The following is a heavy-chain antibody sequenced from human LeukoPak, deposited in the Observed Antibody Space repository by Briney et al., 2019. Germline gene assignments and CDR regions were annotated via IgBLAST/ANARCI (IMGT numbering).Heavy chain of an antibody. V-gene: IGHV4-59*01. Sequence: SETLSLTCTVSGGSISSYYWSWIRQPPGKGLEWIGYIYYSGSTNYNPSLKSRVTISVDTFKNQFSLKLSSVTAADTAVYYCARGGSGSGMDVWGKGTTVTVSS. CDR1: GGSISSYY. CDR2: IYYSGST. D-gene: IGHD6-19*01. J-gene: IGHJ6*04. CDR3: ARGGSGSGMDV.